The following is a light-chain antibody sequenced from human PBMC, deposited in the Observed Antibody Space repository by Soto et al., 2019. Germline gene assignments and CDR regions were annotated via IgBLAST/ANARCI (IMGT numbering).Light chain of an antibody. CDR2: SAS. CDR1: QNLGTLY. V-gene: IGKV3-20*01. CDR3: QQYAGSPRT. Sequence: EIVLTQSPGPLSLSPGERGTLSCRSSQNLGTLYLAWFQQKSGQAPRLIIYSASRRATGIPDRFTGSGSGTDFTLTINRVEPEDFAVYFCQQYAGSPRTLGQGTKVDIK. J-gene: IGKJ1*01.